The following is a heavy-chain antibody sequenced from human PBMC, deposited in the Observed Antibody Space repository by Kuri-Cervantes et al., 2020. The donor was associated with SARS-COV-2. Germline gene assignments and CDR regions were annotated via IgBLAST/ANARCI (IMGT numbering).Heavy chain of an antibody. CDR2: ISGSGDST. Sequence: GGSLRLSCAASGVSISSYAMSWVRQAPGRGLERVSVISGSGDSTYQAHSVKGRCTISRDNSKNTLYLQMNSLRAEDMAGYYCVEASRVQRWLLSYYGLDVWGQGTTVTVSS. D-gene: IGHD6-19*01. CDR3: VEASRVQRWLLSYYGLDV. CDR1: GVSISSYA. J-gene: IGHJ6*02. V-gene: IGHV3-23*01.